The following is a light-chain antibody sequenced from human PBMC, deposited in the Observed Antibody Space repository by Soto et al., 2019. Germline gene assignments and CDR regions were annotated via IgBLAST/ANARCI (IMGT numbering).Light chain of an antibody. CDR3: QQRSNWPRT. Sequence: EIVLTQSPGTLSLSPGERATLSCRASQSVSSSLAWYQQKPGRSPRLLIYGASTRAIGIPARFSGSGSGTEFTLTISSLEPEDLAVYYCQQRSNWPRTFGQGTKVDIK. V-gene: IGKV3-11*01. J-gene: IGKJ1*01. CDR2: GAS. CDR1: QSVSSS.